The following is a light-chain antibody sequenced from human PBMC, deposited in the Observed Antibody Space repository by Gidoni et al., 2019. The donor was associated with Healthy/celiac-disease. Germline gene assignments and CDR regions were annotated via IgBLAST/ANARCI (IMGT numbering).Light chain of an antibody. CDR2: DAS. CDR3: QQYNSYPYT. Sequence: DIQMTQPPSTLSASVEDRVTITCRASQSISSWLAWYQQKPGKAPKLLIYDASSLESGVPSRFSGSGSGTEFTLTISSLQPDDFATYYCQQYNSYPYTFGQGTKLEIK. CDR1: QSISSW. J-gene: IGKJ2*01. V-gene: IGKV1-5*01.